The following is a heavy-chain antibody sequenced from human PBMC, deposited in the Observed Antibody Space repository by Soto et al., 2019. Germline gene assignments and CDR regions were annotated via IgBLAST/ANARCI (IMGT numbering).Heavy chain of an antibody. V-gene: IGHV3-23*01. CDR1: GFTYSSYA. J-gene: IGHJ4*02. Sequence: GGSLRLSCAASGFTYSSYAMSWVRQAPGKGLEWVSAISGSGGSTYYADSVKGRFTISRDNSKNTLYLQMHSLRAEDTAIYYCAKVLTTYYDFWSGPNFDYWGQGTLVTV. CDR3: AKVLTTYYDFWSGPNFDY. CDR2: ISGSGGST. D-gene: IGHD3-3*01.